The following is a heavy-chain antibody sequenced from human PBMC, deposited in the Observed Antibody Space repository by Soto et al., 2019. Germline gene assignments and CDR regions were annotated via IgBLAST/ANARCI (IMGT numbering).Heavy chain of an antibody. V-gene: IGHV1-18*01. D-gene: IGHD4-17*01. J-gene: IGHJ5*02. CDR3: AREPTVTGWFDP. CDR2: ISAYNGNT. CDR1: GYTFTSYG. Sequence: ASVKVSCKASGYTFTSYGISWVRQAPGQGLEWMGWISAYNGNTNYAQKLQGRVTMTTYTSTSTAYMELRSLRSDDTAVYYCAREPTVTGWFDPWGQGTLVTVSS.